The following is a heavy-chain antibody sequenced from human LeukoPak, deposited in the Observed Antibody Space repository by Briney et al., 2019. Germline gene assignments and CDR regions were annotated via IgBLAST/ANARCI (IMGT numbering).Heavy chain of an antibody. CDR3: ARGVSYRVVVTATDFDY. J-gene: IGHJ4*02. CDR1: GFTFSSYY. CDR2: IGSSSIHI. Sequence: PGGSLSLYCEASGFTFSSYYMNWVRQAPGRGLEWVSSIGSSSIHIYYADSVKGRFTISRDNAKNSLYLQMNSLRAEDTAVYYCARGVSYRVVVTATDFDYWGQGTLVTVSS. D-gene: IGHD2-21*02. V-gene: IGHV3-21*01.